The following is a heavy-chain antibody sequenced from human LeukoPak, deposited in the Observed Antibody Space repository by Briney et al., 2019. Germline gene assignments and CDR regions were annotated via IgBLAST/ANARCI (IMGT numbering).Heavy chain of an antibody. D-gene: IGHD3-3*01. J-gene: IGHJ4*02. CDR2: IYYSGST. Sequence: SETLSLTCTVSGGSISSGGYYWSWIRQHPGTGLEWIGYIYYSGSTYYNPSLKSRVTISVDTSKNQFSLKLSSVTAADTAVYYCARDSYDFWSGYSLGYFDYWGQGTLVTVSS. CDR3: ARDSYDFWSGYSLGYFDY. CDR1: GGSISSGGYY. V-gene: IGHV4-31*03.